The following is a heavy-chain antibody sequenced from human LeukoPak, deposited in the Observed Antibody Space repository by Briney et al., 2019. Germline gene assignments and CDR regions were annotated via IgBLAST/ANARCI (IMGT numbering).Heavy chain of an antibody. CDR2: IHYSGGIT. CDR3: ARLIPAAASGSWFDP. J-gene: IGHJ5*02. Sequence: SETLSLTCTVSGGSISSYYWSWIRQPPGKGLEWIGYIHYSGGITYYNPSLKSRVTISVDKSNNQFSLKMISVTAADTAVYYCARLIPAAASGSWFDPWGQGTLLSVSS. V-gene: IGHV4-59*12. CDR1: GGSISSYY. D-gene: IGHD6-13*01.